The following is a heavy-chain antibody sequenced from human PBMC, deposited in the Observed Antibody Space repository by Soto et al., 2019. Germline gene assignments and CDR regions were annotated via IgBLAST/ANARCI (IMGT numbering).Heavy chain of an antibody. J-gene: IGHJ6*02. Sequence: PVGSRRLSCAASGFTFSSYGMHWVRQAPGKGLEWVAVISYGGSNKYYADSVKGRFTISRDNSKNTLYLQMNSLRAEDTAVYYCAKDLTDYYGSGSYPLRYYYYGMDVWGQGTTVTVSS. CDR1: GFTFSSYG. V-gene: IGHV3-30*18. D-gene: IGHD3-10*01. CDR3: AKDLTDYYGSGSYPLRYYYYGMDV. CDR2: ISYGGSNK.